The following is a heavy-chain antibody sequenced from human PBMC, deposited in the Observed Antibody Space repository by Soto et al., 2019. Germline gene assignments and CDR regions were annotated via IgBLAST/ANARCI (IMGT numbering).Heavy chain of an antibody. CDR2: ISYDGSNN. CDR3: AKDRMDHNSVWDPFDI. D-gene: IGHD1-20*01. CDR1: GFTFTSYS. Sequence: QVQLVESGGGVVQPGRSLRLSCAASGFTFTSYSMFWVRQAPGKGLEWVALISYDGSNNYYADSVNGRFAVSRDNSKKTMFLQMSSLRAEDTALYYCAKDRMDHNSVWDPFDIWGQGTMVTVSS. V-gene: IGHV3-30*09. J-gene: IGHJ3*02.